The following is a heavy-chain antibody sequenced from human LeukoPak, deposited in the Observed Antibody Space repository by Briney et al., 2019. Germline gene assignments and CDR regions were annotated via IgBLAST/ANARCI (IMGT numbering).Heavy chain of an antibody. CDR1: GFTFSSYG. CDR3: AKDQGYSYGYVSDY. J-gene: IGHJ4*02. V-gene: IGHV3-30*02. CDR2: IRYDGSNK. D-gene: IGHD5-18*01. Sequence: GGSLRLSCAASGFTFSSYGMHWVRQAPGKGLEWVAFIRYDGSNKYYADSVKGRFTISRDNSKNTLYLQMNSLRAEDTAVYYCAKDQGYSYGYVSDYWGQGTLVTVSS.